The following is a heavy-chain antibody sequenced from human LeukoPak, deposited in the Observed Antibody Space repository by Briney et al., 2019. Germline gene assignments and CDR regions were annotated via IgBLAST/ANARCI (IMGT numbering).Heavy chain of an antibody. V-gene: IGHV3-21*01. Sequence: PGGSLRLSCAASGFTFSSYSMNWVRQAPGKGLEWVSSISSSSSYIYYADSVKGRFTIPRDNAKNSLYLQMNSLRAEDTAVYYCARDLPPMGYYGMDVWGQGTTVTVSS. CDR2: ISSSSSYI. D-gene: IGHD5-24*01. J-gene: IGHJ6*02. CDR3: ARDLPPMGYYGMDV. CDR1: GFTFSSYS.